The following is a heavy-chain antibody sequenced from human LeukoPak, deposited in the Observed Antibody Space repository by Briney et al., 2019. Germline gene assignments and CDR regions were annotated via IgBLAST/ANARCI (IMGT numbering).Heavy chain of an antibody. CDR1: GFTFSSYE. Sequence: SGGSLRLSCAASGFTFSSYEMHWVRQAPGKGLEWVSVIYSGGSTYYADSVKGRFTISRDNSKNTLYLQMHSLRAEDTAVYYCARNREANWGPFDYWGQGTLVTVSS. CDR3: ARNREANWGPFDY. V-gene: IGHV3-66*01. J-gene: IGHJ4*02. D-gene: IGHD7-27*01. CDR2: IYSGGST.